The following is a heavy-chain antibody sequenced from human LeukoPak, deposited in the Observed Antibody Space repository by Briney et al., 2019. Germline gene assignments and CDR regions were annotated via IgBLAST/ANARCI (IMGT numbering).Heavy chain of an antibody. V-gene: IGHV3-33*06. CDR3: AKGLPDSSGSPEY. Sequence: GGSLRLSCAASGFTFSSYGMHWVRQAPGKGLEWVAVIWYDGSNKYYADSVKGRFTISRDNSKNTLYLQMNSLRAEDTAVYYCAKGLPDSSGSPEYWGQGTLVTVSS. J-gene: IGHJ4*02. CDR1: GFTFSSYG. CDR2: IWYDGSNK. D-gene: IGHD3-22*01.